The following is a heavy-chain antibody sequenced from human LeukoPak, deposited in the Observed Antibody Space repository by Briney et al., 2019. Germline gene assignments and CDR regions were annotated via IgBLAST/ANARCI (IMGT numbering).Heavy chain of an antibody. J-gene: IGHJ6*03. CDR1: GFTFSSYS. CDR3: ATPIAAAGPVWYYMDV. CDR2: ISSSSSDI. Sequence: PGGSLRLSCAASGFTFSSYSMNWVRQAPGKGLEWVSSISSSSSDIYYADSVKGRFTISRDNAKNSLYLQMNSLRAEDTAVYYCATPIAAAGPVWYYMDVWGKGTTVTVSS. D-gene: IGHD6-13*01. V-gene: IGHV3-21*01.